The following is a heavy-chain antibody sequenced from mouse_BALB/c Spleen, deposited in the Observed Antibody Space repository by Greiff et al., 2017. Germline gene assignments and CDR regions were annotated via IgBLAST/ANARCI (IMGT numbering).Heavy chain of an antibody. CDR1: GFTFSDYY. CDR3: ARDREGRYFDY. J-gene: IGHJ2*01. CDR2: ISDGGSYT. Sequence: DVKLVESGGGLVKPGGSLKLSCAASGFTFSDYYMYWVRQTPEKRLEWVATISDGGSYTYYPDSVKGRFTISRDNAKNNLYLQMSSLKSEDTAMYYCARDREGRYFDYWGQGTTLTVSS. V-gene: IGHV5-4*02. D-gene: IGHD3-1*01.